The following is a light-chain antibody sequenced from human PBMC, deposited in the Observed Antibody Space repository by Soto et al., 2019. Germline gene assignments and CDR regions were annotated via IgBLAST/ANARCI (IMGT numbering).Light chain of an antibody. J-gene: IGKJ1*01. CDR2: SAS. V-gene: IGKV1-27*01. CDR1: QGISNY. CDR3: QKYNIAPSWT. Sequence: DIQMTQSPSSLSASVGDRVTLTCRTSQGISNYLGYYQRKSGKVPDLLISSASTLQSGAPSRFSGGGSGTDFTPTISSLRPEDVATYYCQKYNIAPSWTFGQGTKVEIK.